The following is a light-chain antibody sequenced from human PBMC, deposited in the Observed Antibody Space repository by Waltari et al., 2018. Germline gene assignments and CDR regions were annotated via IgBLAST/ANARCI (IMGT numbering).Light chain of an antibody. CDR1: RRDIGAYNF. CDR3: CSYVGGSRVL. CDR2: EAT. J-gene: IGLJ2*01. Sequence: QSVLTQPASVSGSPGQSITISCPGTRRDIGAYNFFSWFQQLPGQAPRLLISEATKRPSGVSYRFSGSKSGNTASLSISDLQAEDEADYYCCSYVGGSRVLFGGGTKLTV. V-gene: IGLV2-23*01.